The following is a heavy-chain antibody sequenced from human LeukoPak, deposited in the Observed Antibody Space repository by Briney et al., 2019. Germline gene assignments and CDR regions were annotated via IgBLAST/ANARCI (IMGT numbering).Heavy chain of an antibody. CDR1: GFTFDDYA. V-gene: IGHV3-9*01. Sequence: GRSLRLSCAASGFTFDDYAMHWVRQAPGKGLEWVSGISWNSGSIGYADSVKGRFTISRDNAKNSLYLQMNSLRAEDTALYYCAKGVPYYYDSSSYYPFDYWGQGTLVTVSS. D-gene: IGHD3-22*01. J-gene: IGHJ4*02. CDR3: AKGVPYYYDSSSYYPFDY. CDR2: ISWNSGSI.